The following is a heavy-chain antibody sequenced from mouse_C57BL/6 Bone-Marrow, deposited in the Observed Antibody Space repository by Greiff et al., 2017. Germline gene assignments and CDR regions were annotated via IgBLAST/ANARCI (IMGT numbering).Heavy chain of an antibody. D-gene: IGHD4-1*01. J-gene: IGHJ2*01. CDR1: GFNIKDYY. CDR2: IDPEDGET. V-gene: IGHV14-2*01. Sequence: EVMLVESGAELVKPGASVKLSCTASGFNIKDYYMHWVKQRTEQGLEWIGRIDPEDGETKYAPKFPGKATITADTSSNTAYLQLSSLTYEDTAVYYCALTDYFDYWGQGTTLTVSS. CDR3: ALTDYFDY.